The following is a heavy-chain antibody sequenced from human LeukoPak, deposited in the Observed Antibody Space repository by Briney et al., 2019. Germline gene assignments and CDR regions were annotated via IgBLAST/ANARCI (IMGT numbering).Heavy chain of an antibody. CDR3: VSWGGYYDSSGHFDY. CDR2: IYPGDSDT. D-gene: IGHD3-22*01. V-gene: IGHV5-51*01. CDR1: GYSFTSYW. J-gene: IGHJ4*02. Sequence: GESLKISCKGSGYSFTSYWIGWVRQMPGKGLEWMGIIYPGDSDTRYSPSFQGQVTISADKSISTAYLQWSSLKASDTAMYYCVSWGGYYDSSGHFDYWGQGTLVTVSS.